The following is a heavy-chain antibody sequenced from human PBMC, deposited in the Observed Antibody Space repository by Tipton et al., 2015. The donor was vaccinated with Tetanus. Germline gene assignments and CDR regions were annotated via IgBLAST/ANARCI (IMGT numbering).Heavy chain of an antibody. J-gene: IGHJ2*01. CDR2: INPNSGGT. CDR3: ARGKDYTGSGSYWYFDL. D-gene: IGHD3-10*01. Sequence: QLVQSGPEVKKPGASVKVSCQASGYTFINHNMHWVRQAPGQGLEWMGWINPNSGGTNYALKFQGRVTMTRDTSITTAYMELSNLRSDDTAVYYRARGKDYTGSGSYWYFDLWGRGTLVTVSS. V-gene: IGHV1-2*02. CDR1: GYTFINHN.